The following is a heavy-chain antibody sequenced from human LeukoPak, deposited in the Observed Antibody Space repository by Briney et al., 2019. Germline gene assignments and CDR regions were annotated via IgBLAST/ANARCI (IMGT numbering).Heavy chain of an antibody. V-gene: IGHV3-53*01. D-gene: IGHD3-10*01. CDR2: IYSVGTT. J-gene: IGHJ4*02. CDR1: GFTVSNTF. CDR3: AKGGRLLWFGEPTDFFDY. Sequence: GGSLRLYCAASGFTVSNTFMSWVRQAPGKGLEWVSVIYSVGTTYYADSVKGRFTISRDNSKNTLYLQMNSLRAEDTAVYYCAKGGRLLWFGEPTDFFDYWGQGTLVTVSS.